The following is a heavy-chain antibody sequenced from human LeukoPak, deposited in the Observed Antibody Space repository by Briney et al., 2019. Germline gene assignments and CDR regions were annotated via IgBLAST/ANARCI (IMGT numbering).Heavy chain of an antibody. J-gene: IGHJ4*02. V-gene: IGHV3-7*01. Sequence: GGSLRLSCAASGFTFSSYWMSWVRQAPGNGLEWVANIKQDGSEKYYVDSVKGRFTISRDNAKNSLYLQINSLRAEDTAVYYCARDPYCSGGSCNDYFDYWGQGTLVTVSS. CDR1: GFTFSSYW. CDR3: ARDPYCSGGSCNDYFDY. D-gene: IGHD2-15*01. CDR2: IKQDGSEK.